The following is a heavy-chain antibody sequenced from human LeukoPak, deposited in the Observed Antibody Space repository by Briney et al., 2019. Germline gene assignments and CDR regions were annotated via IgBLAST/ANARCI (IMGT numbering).Heavy chain of an antibody. CDR2: INGDGRNI. Sequence: AGGSLRLSCVASGFTFSSYWMHWVRQDPRKGLVWVSRINGDGRNINYADSVRGRFTISRGNAKNTLYLQMNTLRVEDTAVYYCTRDLMDYDVSTGLHHYYMDVWGQGTTVTVSS. J-gene: IGHJ6*02. CDR3: TRDLMDYDVSTGLHHYYMDV. V-gene: IGHV3-74*01. D-gene: IGHD3-9*01. CDR1: GFTFSSYW.